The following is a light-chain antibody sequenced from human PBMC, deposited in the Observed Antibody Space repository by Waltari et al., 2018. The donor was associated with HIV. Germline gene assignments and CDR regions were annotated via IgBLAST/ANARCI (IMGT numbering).Light chain of an antibody. Sequence: LVMPQSPAPLSVSPGARATLPCRASQRFTSNLAWYQQKPGQAPRVLIYGASTRATGIPARFSGSGSGTEFTLTISSLQSEDFAVYYCQQYNDWPPITFGRGTRLEIK. J-gene: IGKJ5*01. CDR3: QQYNDWPPIT. V-gene: IGKV3-15*01. CDR2: GAS. CDR1: QRFTSN.